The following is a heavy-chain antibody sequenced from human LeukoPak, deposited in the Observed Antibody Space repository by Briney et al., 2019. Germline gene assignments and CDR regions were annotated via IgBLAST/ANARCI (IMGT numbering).Heavy chain of an antibody. CDR2: IYSGGST. CDR3: AREIGSGYCSSTSCYRVYYYYYMDV. J-gene: IGHJ6*03. V-gene: IGHV3-53*01. D-gene: IGHD2-2*02. Sequence: PGGSLRLSCAASGFTFSNYAMSWVRQAPGKGLEWVSVIYSGGSTYYADSVKGRFTISRDNSKNTLYLQMNSLRAEDTAVYYCAREIGSGYCSSTSCYRVYYYYYMDVWGKGTTVTVSS. CDR1: GFTFSNYA.